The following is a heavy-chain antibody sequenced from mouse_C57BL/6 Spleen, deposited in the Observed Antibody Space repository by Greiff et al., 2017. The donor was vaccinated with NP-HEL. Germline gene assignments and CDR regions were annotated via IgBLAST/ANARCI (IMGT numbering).Heavy chain of an antibody. CDR2: IYPGDGDT. CDR3: ATGDGYPYWYFDV. Sequence: QLQQSGAELVKPGASVKISCKASGYAFSSYWMNWVKQRPGKGLEWIGQIYPGDGDTNYNGKFKGKATLTADKSSSTAYMQLSSLTSEDSAVYFCATGDGYPYWYFDVWGTGTTVTVSS. D-gene: IGHD2-3*01. CDR1: GYAFSSYW. J-gene: IGHJ1*03. V-gene: IGHV1-80*01.